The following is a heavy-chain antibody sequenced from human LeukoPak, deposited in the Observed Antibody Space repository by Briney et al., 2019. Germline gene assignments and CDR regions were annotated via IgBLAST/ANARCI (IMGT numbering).Heavy chain of an antibody. V-gene: IGHV3-11*01. CDR2: ISNSGDTV. Sequence: KPGGSLRLSCAASGFTFSDYYMTWLRQAPGKGLEWLSYISNSGDTVFYADSVKGRFTVSRDNAKRSLYLQIESLRDDDTAVYHCALGTINKDFYFGMDVWGQGTTVTVSS. D-gene: IGHD2-8*01. J-gene: IGHJ6*02. CDR3: ALGTINKDFYFGMDV. CDR1: GFTFSDYY.